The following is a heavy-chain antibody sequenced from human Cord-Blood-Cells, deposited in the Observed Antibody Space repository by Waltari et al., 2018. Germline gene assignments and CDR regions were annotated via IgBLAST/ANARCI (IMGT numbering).Heavy chain of an antibody. Sequence: QVQLQESGPGLVKPSQTLSLTCTVSGGSISSGGYYWSWIRQHPGKGLEWIGYIYYSGSTYYTPSLKSRVTISVDTSKNQFSLKLSSVTAADTAVYYCARTLFGVVKGTHAFDIWGQGTMVTVSS. D-gene: IGHD3-3*01. V-gene: IGHV4-31*03. CDR3: ARTLFGVVKGTHAFDI. CDR1: GGSISSGGYY. CDR2: IYYSGST. J-gene: IGHJ3*02.